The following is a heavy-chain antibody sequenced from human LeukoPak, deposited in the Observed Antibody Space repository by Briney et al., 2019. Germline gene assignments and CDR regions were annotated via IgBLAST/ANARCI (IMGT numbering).Heavy chain of an antibody. J-gene: IGHJ3*02. D-gene: IGHD1-1*01. CDR2: ISYDGSRK. Sequence: GGSLRLSCAASRFIFSTYGMHWVRQAPGKGLEWVAVISYDGSRKHYADSVRGRFSISRDNSESTLFLQMNSLTTDDTSVYFCAKYAYNWNAPDGFDMWGQGTMVIVSS. CDR1: RFIFSTYG. CDR3: AKYAYNWNAPDGFDM. V-gene: IGHV3-30*18.